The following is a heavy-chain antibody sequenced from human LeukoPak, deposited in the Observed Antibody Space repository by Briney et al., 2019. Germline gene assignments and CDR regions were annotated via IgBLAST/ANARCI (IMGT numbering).Heavy chain of an antibody. CDR2: IHYSGSA. CDR3: ASTLQWLAFDY. CDR1: GGSISSYY. D-gene: IGHD6-19*01. Sequence: SETLSLTCTVSGGSISSYYWSWIRQPPGKGLEWIGYIHYSGSANYNPSLRSRVTVSVDTSKNQISLKLSSVTAADTAVYYCASTLQWLAFDYWGQGTLVTVSS. V-gene: IGHV4-59*01. J-gene: IGHJ4*02.